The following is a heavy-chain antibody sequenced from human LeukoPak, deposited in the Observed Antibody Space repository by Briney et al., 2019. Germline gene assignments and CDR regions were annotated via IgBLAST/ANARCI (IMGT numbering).Heavy chain of an antibody. V-gene: IGHV3-7*01. Sequence: PGGSLRLSCAASGFTFSSYWMSWVHQAPGKGLEWVANIKQDGSEKYYVDSVKGRFTISRDNAKNSLYLQMNSLRAEDTAVYYCARDPFNIWFGELSHYYYGMDVWGQGTTVTVSS. CDR1: GFTFSSYW. D-gene: IGHD3-10*01. J-gene: IGHJ6*02. CDR2: IKQDGSEK. CDR3: ARDPFNIWFGELSHYYYGMDV.